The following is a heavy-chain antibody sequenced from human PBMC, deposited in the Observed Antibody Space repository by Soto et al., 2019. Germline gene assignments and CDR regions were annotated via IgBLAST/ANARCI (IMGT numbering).Heavy chain of an antibody. CDR3: ARRYYDFWSGYYKDWFDP. D-gene: IGHD3-3*01. CDR2: ISAYNGNT. J-gene: IGHJ5*02. V-gene: IGHV1-18*01. CDR1: GYTFTSYG. Sequence: QVQLVQSGAEVKKHGASVKVSCKASGYTFTSYGISWVRQAPGQGLEWMGWISAYNGNTNYAQKLQGRVTMTTDTSTSTAYMELRSLRSDDTAVYYCARRYYDFWSGYYKDWFDPWGQGTLVTVSS.